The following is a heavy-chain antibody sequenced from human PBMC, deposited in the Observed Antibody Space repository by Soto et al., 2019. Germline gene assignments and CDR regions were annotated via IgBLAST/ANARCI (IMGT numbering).Heavy chain of an antibody. J-gene: IGHJ6*02. V-gene: IGHV4-31*03. Sequence: QVQLQESGPGLVKPSQTLSLTCTVSGGSISSGGYYWSWIRQHPGKGLEWIGYIYYSGSTYYNPSLKSRVTISVDTSKNQFSLKLSSVTAADTAVYYCARGPYYDFWSGYYYYGMHVWGQGTTVTVSS. CDR1: GGSISSGGYY. CDR3: ARGPYYDFWSGYYYYGMHV. D-gene: IGHD3-3*01. CDR2: IYYSGST.